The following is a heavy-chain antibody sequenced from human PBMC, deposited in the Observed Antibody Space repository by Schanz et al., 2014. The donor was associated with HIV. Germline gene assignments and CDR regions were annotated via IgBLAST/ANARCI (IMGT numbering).Heavy chain of an antibody. V-gene: IGHV3-48*04. Sequence: EVQLVESGGGLVQPGGSLRLSCAASGFALNRHSLNWVRQAPGKGLEWISYINSNGYTTYYADSVKGRFTISRDNAKNSVYLQMNSLRAEDTAVFYCATDFSSSWFFDNWGQGTLVTVSS. CDR1: GFALNRHS. CDR2: INSNGYTT. CDR3: ATDFSSSWFFDN. D-gene: IGHD6-13*01. J-gene: IGHJ4*02.